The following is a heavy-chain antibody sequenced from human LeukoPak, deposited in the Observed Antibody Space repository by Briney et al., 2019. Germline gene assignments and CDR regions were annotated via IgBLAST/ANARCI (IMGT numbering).Heavy chain of an antibody. CDR2: IIPIFGTA. CDR1: GGTFSSYA. CDR3: ATQPQYCSSTSCYSDY. J-gene: IGHJ4*02. V-gene: IGHV1-69*01. D-gene: IGHD2-2*01. Sequence: SVKVSCKASGGTFSSYAISWVRQAPGQGLEWMGGIIPIFGTANYAQKFQGRVTITADESTCTAYMELSSLRSEDTAVYYCATQPQYCSSTSCYSDYWGQGTLVTVSS.